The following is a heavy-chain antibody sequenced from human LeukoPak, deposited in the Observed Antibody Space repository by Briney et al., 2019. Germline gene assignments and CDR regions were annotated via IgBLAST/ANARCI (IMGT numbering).Heavy chain of an antibody. J-gene: IGHJ6*03. CDR3: ARVSWFPGTSYYYTDV. CDR2: INAGNGNT. V-gene: IGHV1-3*01. D-gene: IGHD1-1*01. Sequence: ASVTVSCKASGYTFTSYAMHWVRQAPGQRLEWMGWINAGNGNTKYSQAFQGRVTITRDTSASTAYIELSSLRSDDTAVSYCARVSWFPGTSYYYTDVWGKGTTVTVSS. CDR1: GYTFTSYA.